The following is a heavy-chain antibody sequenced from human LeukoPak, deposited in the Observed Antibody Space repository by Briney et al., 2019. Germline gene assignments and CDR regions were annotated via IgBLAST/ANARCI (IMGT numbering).Heavy chain of an antibody. J-gene: IGHJ4*02. CDR3: ARQRSGSYFPDLYDY. Sequence: GESLKISCKGSGYSFASHWIGWVRQMPGKGLEWMGIIYPGDSDTRYSPSVQGQVTMAADKSISTAYLQWSSLKASDTAMYYCARQRSGSYFPDLYDYWGQGTLVTVSS. D-gene: IGHD1-26*01. V-gene: IGHV5-51*01. CDR1: GYSFASHW. CDR2: IYPGDSDT.